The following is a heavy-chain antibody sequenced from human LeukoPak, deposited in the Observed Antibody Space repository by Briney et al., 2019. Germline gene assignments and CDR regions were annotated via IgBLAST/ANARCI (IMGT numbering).Heavy chain of an antibody. V-gene: IGHV1-46*01. Sequence: ASVKVSCKASGYTFTSYYMHWVRQAPGQGLEWMGIINPSGGSTSYAQKFQGRVTMTRDTSTSTVYMELSSLRSEDTAVYYCARDLNYDSSGYSFSGYWGQGTLVTVSS. J-gene: IGHJ4*02. CDR3: ARDLNYDSSGYSFSGY. D-gene: IGHD3-22*01. CDR1: GYTFTSYY. CDR2: INPSGGST.